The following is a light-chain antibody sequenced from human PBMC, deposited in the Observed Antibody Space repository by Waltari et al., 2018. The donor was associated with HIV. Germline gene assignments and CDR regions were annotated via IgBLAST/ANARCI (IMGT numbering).Light chain of an antibody. CDR1: SSDVGGYDY. V-gene: IGLV2-8*01. Sequence: QSALTQPPSASGSPGQSVTISCTGTSSDVGGYDYVSWYQQHPGQAPKLMIYEVSKRPSGVPYRVSGSKTGNTASLTVSGLQAENEADYYCSSYAGSNNVVFGGGTKLTVL. J-gene: IGLJ2*01. CDR2: EVS. CDR3: SSYAGSNNVV.